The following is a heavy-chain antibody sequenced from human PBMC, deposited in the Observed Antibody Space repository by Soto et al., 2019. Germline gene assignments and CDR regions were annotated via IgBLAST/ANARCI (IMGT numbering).Heavy chain of an antibody. D-gene: IGHD3-22*01. CDR2: ISYDGSNK. Sequence: QVQLVESGGGVVQPGRSLRLSCAASGFTFSSYAMHWVRQAPGNGLEWVAVISYDGSNKYYADSVKGRFTISRDNSKNTLYLQMNSLRAEDTAVYYCARMTSAVNYYDSSGSVDYWGQGTLVTVSS. CDR1: GFTFSSYA. V-gene: IGHV3-30-3*01. CDR3: ARMTSAVNYYDSSGSVDY. J-gene: IGHJ4*02.